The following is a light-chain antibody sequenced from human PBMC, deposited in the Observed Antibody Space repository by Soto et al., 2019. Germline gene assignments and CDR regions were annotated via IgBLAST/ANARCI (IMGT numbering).Light chain of an antibody. J-gene: IGLJ1*01. CDR3: SSYAGNNNYV. CDR1: SSDIGDYNY. CDR2: EVT. V-gene: IGLV2-8*01. Sequence: QSVLTQPPSASGSPGQSVTFSCTGTSSDIGDYNYVSWYQQHPGKAPKLMIYEVTKRPSAVPDRFSGSKSGNTASLTVSGLQADDEADYYCSSYAGNNNYVFGTGTKVTVL.